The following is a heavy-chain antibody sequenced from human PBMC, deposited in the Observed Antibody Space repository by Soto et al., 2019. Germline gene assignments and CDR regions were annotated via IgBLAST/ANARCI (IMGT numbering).Heavy chain of an antibody. D-gene: IGHD4-17*01. Sequence: GSLRLSCAASGFTFSSYWMHWVRQAPGKGLVWVSRINSVGSSTSYADSVKGRFTISRDNAKNTLYLQMNSLRAEDTAVYYCARDVAAYGIDYWGQGTLVTVSS. CDR1: GFTFSSYW. CDR2: INSVGSST. V-gene: IGHV3-74*01. J-gene: IGHJ4*02. CDR3: ARDVAAYGIDY.